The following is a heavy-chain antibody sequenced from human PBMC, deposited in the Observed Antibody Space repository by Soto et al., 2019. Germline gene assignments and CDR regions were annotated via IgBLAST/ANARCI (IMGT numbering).Heavy chain of an antibody. CDR1: GGSFSSTSYY. CDR2: INHSGST. J-gene: IGHJ4*02. V-gene: IGHV4-39*01. Sequence: PSETLSLTCTVSGGSFSSTSYYWSWIRQPPGKGLEWIGEINHSGSTNYNPSLKSRVTISLDTSKNQFSLKLSSVTAADTAVYYCARHGLRQAVVPFRGFAHFDYWGQGTLVTVSS. CDR3: ARHGLRQAVVPFRGFAHFDY. D-gene: IGHD3-22*01.